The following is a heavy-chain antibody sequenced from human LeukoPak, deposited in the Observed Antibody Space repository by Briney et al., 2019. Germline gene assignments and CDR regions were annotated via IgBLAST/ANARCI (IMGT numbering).Heavy chain of an antibody. V-gene: IGHV3-15*01. CDR3: STVRGSYYVGHYYYYMDV. CDR1: GFSFTNAW. J-gene: IGHJ6*03. Sequence: PGGSLRLSCAASGFSFTNAWMSWVRQAPGKGLEWVGRIKSKTDGGTTDYAAPVKGRFSISRDDSKNILYLQMNSLKTEDTAVYYCSTVRGSYYVGHYYYYMDVWGKGTTVTVSS. CDR2: IKSKTDGGTT. D-gene: IGHD1-26*01.